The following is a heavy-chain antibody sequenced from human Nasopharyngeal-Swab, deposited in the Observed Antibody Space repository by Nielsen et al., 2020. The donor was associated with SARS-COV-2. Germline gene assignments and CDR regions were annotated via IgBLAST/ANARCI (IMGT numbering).Heavy chain of an antibody. CDR2: NYYSGST. J-gene: IGHJ4*02. CDR3: ARAGIAAAGLDY. V-gene: IGHV4-59*01. Sequence: SETLSLTCTVSGGSISSYYWSWIRQPPGKGLEWIGYNYYSGSTNYNPSLKSRVTISVDTSKNQFSLKLSSVTAADTAVYYCARAGIAAAGLDYWGQGTLVTVSS. D-gene: IGHD6-13*01. CDR1: GGSISSYY.